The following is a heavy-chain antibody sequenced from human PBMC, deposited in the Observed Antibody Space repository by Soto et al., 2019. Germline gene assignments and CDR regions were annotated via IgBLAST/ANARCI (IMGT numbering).Heavy chain of an antibody. CDR1: GYTFTNYY. D-gene: IGHD1-26*01. CDR3: AREGGY. Sequence: QVQLVQSGAEVKKPGASVKVSCKASGYTFTNYYIHWVRQAPGQGLEWMGIINPGGGTTSYAQRFQGRITMNRDTSTSTVYMELSSLRSEDTAFYYCAREGGYWGQGTLVTVSS. V-gene: IGHV1-46*01. J-gene: IGHJ4*02. CDR2: INPGGGTT.